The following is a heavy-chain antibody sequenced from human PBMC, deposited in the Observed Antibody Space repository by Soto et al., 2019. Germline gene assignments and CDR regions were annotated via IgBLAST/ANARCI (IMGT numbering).Heavy chain of an antibody. CDR1: GFTFSSYA. CDR2: ISGSGGST. J-gene: IGHJ6*02. V-gene: IGHV3-23*01. CDR3: AKLSLGSLWGGDYYYGMDV. Sequence: GGSLRLSCAASGFTFSSYAMSWVRQAPGKGLEWVSAISGSGGSTYYADSVKGRFTISRDNSKNTLYLQMNSLRAEDTAVYYCAKLSLGSLWGGDYYYGMDVWGQGTTVTVSS. D-gene: IGHD3-16*01.